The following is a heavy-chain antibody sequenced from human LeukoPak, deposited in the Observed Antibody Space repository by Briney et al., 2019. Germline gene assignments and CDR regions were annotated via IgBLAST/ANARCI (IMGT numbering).Heavy chain of an antibody. D-gene: IGHD2-2*01. CDR3: ARTIVVVPGWNPSYYSDY. J-gene: IGHJ4*02. CDR2: IYTSGST. CDR1: GGSISSYY. Sequence: SETLSLTCTVSGGSISSYYWSWIRQPAGKGLEWIGRIYTSGSTNYNPSLKSRVTMSVDTSKNQFSLKLSSVTAADTAVYYCARTIVVVPGWNPSYYSDYWGQGTLVTVSS. V-gene: IGHV4-4*07.